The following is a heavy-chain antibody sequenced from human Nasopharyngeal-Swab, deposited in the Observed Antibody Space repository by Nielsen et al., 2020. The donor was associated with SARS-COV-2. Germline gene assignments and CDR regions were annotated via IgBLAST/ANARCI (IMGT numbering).Heavy chain of an antibody. J-gene: IGHJ6*02. V-gene: IGHV3-9*01. D-gene: IGHD1-26*01. Sequence: SLKISCAASGFSIYAYAMYWVRQAPGKGLEWVSGIRRDSGSIDYVDSVKGRFTISRDNAKNSLYLQMNSLRAEDTALYYCAKDLRIGRSLGLFGMDVWGQGTTVIVSS. CDR2: IRRDSGSI. CDR1: GFSIYAYA. CDR3: AKDLRIGRSLGLFGMDV.